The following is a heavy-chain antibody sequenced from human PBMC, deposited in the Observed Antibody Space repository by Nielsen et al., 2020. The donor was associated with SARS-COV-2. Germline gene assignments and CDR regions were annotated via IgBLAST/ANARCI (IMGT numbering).Heavy chain of an antibody. CDR2: INAGNGNT. J-gene: IGHJ6*03. Sequence: ASVKVCCKASGYTFTSYAMHWVRQAPGQRLEWMGWINAGNGNTKYSQKFQSRVTITRDTSASTAYMELSSLRSEDTAVYYCARGWLLYYYYMDVWGKGTTVTVSS. V-gene: IGHV1-3*01. CDR3: ARGWLLYYYYMDV. D-gene: IGHD3-22*01. CDR1: GYTFTSYA.